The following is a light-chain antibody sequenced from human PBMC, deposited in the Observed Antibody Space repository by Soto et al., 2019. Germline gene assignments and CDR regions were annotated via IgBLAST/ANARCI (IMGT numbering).Light chain of an antibody. CDR2: VAS. CDR3: QQYGSSPRT. Sequence: EIALTQSAGILYLSPGKRATLSCRASQSVSSNYLAWYQQKPGQSPRLRIYVASNRAPGIPDRFSGSWSGTDFSLSVSRLEPEDFALYYCQQYGSSPRTFGQGTKVEIK. CDR1: QSVSSNY. V-gene: IGKV3-20*01. J-gene: IGKJ1*01.